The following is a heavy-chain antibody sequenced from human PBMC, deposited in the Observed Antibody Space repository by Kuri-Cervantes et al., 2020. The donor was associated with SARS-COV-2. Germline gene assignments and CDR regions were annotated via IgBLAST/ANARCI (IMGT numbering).Heavy chain of an antibody. Sequence: GGSLRLSCAASGFTFSSYAMSWVRQAPGKGLEWVAVIWYDGSNKYYADSVKGRFTISRDNSKNTLYLQMNSPRAEDTAVYYCARDRYYDSSGPMIDYWGQGTLVTVSS. V-gene: IGHV3-33*08. CDR1: GFTFSSYA. CDR2: IWYDGSNK. J-gene: IGHJ4*02. CDR3: ARDRYYDSSGPMIDY. D-gene: IGHD3-22*01.